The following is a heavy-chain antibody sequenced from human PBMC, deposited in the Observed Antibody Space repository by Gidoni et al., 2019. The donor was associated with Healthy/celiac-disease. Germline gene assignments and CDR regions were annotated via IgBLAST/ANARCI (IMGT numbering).Heavy chain of an antibody. V-gene: IGHV1-24*01. CDR1: GYTLTELS. CDR2: IDPEDGET. CDR3: ATDPFDI. Sequence: QVQLVQSGAEVTKPGASVKVSRKVSGYTLTELSMHWVRQDPGNGLEWMGGIDPEDGETIYAQKFQGRVTMTEDTSTDRAYRELSSLRYEDTAVYYCATDPFDIWGQGTMVTVSS. J-gene: IGHJ3*02.